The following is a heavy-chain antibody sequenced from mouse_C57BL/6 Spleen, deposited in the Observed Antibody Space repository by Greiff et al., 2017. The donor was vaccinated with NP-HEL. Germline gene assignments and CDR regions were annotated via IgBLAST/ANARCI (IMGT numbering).Heavy chain of an antibody. Sequence: EVKLVESGGGLVKPGGSLKLSCAASGFTFSDYGMHWVRQAPEKGLEWVAYISSGSSTIYYADTVKGRFTISRDNAKNTLFLQMTSLKSEDTAMYYCASPPYGYAQGYFAMDYWGQGISVTVSS. D-gene: IGHD2-2*01. CDR2: ISSGSSTI. CDR3: ASPPYGYAQGYFAMDY. CDR1: GFTFSDYG. V-gene: IGHV5-17*01. J-gene: IGHJ4*01.